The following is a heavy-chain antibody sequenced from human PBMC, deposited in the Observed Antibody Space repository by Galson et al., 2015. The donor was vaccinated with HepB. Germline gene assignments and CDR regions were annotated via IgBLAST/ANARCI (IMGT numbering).Heavy chain of an antibody. D-gene: IGHD2-15*01. CDR3: ARYGYCSGGNCPPRDYFDY. CDR1: GFTFSSYA. Sequence: SLRLSCAASGFTFSSYAMSWVRQAPGKGLEWVSAISGSDGSTYYTDSVKGRFTISRDNSKNTLYLQMNSLRAEDTAVYHCARYGYCSGGNCPPRDYFDYWGQGTLVTVSS. CDR2: ISGSDGST. V-gene: IGHV3-23*01. J-gene: IGHJ4*02.